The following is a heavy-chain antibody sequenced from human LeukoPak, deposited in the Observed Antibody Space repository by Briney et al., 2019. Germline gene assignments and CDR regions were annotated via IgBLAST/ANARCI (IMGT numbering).Heavy chain of an antibody. Sequence: GGSLKLSSAPSRFTLSSHGMHWLHQAPGTGLEWIALMSYDGTNYAYADYVKGRFTISKDNANNTVYLEMNKLGCEVMAVYSCAKRVYCGGCRCYTVPFDYWGQGTLVTVSA. V-gene: IGHV3-30*18. CDR1: RFTLSSHG. J-gene: IGHJ4*02. CDR3: AKRVYCGGCRCYTVPFDY. CDR2: MSYDGTNY. D-gene: IGHD2-15*01.